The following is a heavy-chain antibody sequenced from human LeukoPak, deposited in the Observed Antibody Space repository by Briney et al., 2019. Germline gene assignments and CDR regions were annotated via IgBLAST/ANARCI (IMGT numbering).Heavy chain of an antibody. V-gene: IGHV4-59*08. CDR3: ARGRRPRRAGGYCSSTSCSPLGYYYYYMDV. CDR2: IYYSGST. D-gene: IGHD2-2*01. J-gene: IGHJ6*03. Sequence: SETLSLTCTVSGGSISSYYWSWIRQPPGKGLEWIGYIYYSGSTNYNPSLKSRVTISVDTSKNQFSLKLSSVTAADTAVYYCARGRRPRRAGGYCSSTSCSPLGYYYYYMDVWGKGTTVTVSS. CDR1: GGSISSYY.